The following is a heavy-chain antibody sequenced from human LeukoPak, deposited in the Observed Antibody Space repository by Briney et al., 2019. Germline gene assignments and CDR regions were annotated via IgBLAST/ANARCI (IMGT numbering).Heavy chain of an antibody. Sequence: GATVKISCKVSGYTFTDYYMHWVQQAPGKGLEWMGLVDPEDGETIYAEKFQGRVTITADTSTDTAYMELSSLRSEDTAVYYCVTDRRSIVVVTGGDAFDIWGQGTMVTVSS. CDR3: VTDRRSIVVVTGGDAFDI. V-gene: IGHV1-69-2*01. CDR2: VDPEDGET. CDR1: GYTFTDYY. D-gene: IGHD2-21*02. J-gene: IGHJ3*02.